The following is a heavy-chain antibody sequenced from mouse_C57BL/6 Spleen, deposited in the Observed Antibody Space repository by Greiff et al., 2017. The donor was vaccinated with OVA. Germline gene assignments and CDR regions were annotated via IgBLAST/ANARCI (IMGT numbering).Heavy chain of an antibody. Sequence: QVQLQQPGAELVKPGATVKLSCKASGYTFTSYWMHWVKQRPGQGLEWIGMIHPNSGSTNYNEKFKSKATVTVDKSSSTAYMQLSSLTSEDSAVYYCARERHEFTTVVAFDYWGQGTSLTVSS. CDR1: GYTFTSYW. CDR3: ARERHEFTTVVAFDY. V-gene: IGHV1-64*01. J-gene: IGHJ2*02. CDR2: IHPNSGST. D-gene: IGHD1-1*01.